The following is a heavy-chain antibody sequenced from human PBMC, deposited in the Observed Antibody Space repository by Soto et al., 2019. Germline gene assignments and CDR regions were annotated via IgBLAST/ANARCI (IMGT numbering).Heavy chain of an antibody. V-gene: IGHV3-7*03. CDR1: GFTFGNHW. CDR2: IKQDGSEK. D-gene: IGHD3-22*01. Sequence: VRLSCVGSGFTFGNHWMSWVRQAPGKGLEWVANIKQDGSEKYDVDSVKGRFTISRDNAKNSLYLQMNSLRAEDTAVYYCARGGRNYYDSSGYYYDWGQGTLVTGSS. J-gene: IGHJ4*02. CDR3: ARGGRNYYDSSGYYYD.